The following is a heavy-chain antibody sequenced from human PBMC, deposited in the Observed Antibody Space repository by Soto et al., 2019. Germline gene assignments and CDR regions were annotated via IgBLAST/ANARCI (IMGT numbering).Heavy chain of an antibody. J-gene: IGHJ4*02. CDR2: VYYTGST. D-gene: IGHD6-19*01. V-gene: IGHV4-59*01. Sequence: NPSETLSLTCSVSGGSISGSYWSCIRQSPGKGLEWLGYVYYTGSTNYSPSLRSRVSISVDTSKNEFSLRLSSVTAADTAVYFCARSVAVPGAHIDYWGQGTQVTVS. CDR3: ARSVAVPGAHIDY. CDR1: GGSISGSY.